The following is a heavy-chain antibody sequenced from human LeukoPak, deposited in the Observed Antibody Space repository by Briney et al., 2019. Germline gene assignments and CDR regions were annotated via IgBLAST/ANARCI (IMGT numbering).Heavy chain of an antibody. CDR2: IYTSGST. CDR3: ARTPVGYGGNSGSFDY. J-gene: IGHJ4*02. V-gene: IGHV4-61*02. CDR1: GNSISSGDNY. D-gene: IGHD4-23*01. Sequence: SETLSLTCTVSGNSISSGDNYWSWIRQPAGKGLEWIGRIYTSGSTYYNPSLKSRVTISVDTSKNQFSLKLSSVTAADTAVYYCARTPVGYGGNSGSFDYWGQGTLVTVSS.